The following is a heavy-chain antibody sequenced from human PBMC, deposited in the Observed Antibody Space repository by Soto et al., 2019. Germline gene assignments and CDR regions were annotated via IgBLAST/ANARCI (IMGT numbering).Heavy chain of an antibody. CDR1: GFTLRNYE. CDR2: ISGSNNNI. V-gene: IGHV3-48*03. CDR3: APGGLCGADCYFFEY. D-gene: IGHD2-21*02. J-gene: IGHJ4*02. Sequence: EVQLVETGGGSVQPGGSLRLSCAASGFTLRNYEMNWVRQAPGKGLEWVSKISGSNNNIYYADSVKGRFTISRDNANNSLYLQMNSLRAEDTAIYYCAPGGLCGADCYFFEYWGQGTLVTVSS.